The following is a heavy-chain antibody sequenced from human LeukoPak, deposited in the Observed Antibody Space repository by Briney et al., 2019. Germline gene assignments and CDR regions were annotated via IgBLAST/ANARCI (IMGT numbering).Heavy chain of an antibody. CDR3: ARVVAATYYYYYMDV. CDR1: GGSISSYY. Sequence: SETLSLTCTVSGGSISSYYWSWIRQPPGKGLEWIGYIYYSGSTNYNPSLKSRVTISVDTSKNQFSLKLSSVTAADTAVYYCARVVAATYYYYYMDVWGKGTTVTISS. D-gene: IGHD2-15*01. CDR2: IYYSGST. J-gene: IGHJ6*03. V-gene: IGHV4-59*01.